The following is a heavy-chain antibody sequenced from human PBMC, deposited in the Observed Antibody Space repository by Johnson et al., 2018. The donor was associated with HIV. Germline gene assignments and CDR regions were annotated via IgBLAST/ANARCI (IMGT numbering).Heavy chain of an antibody. D-gene: IGHD3-3*01. V-gene: IGHV3-20*04. Sequence: MQLVESGGGVVQPGRSLRLSCAAAGFTFDDYGMSWVRQAPGKGLEWVSGINWNGVRTGYLDSMKGRFTISRDNSMNTLYLQMNSLRAEDTAVYYCARVGISWSWRDAFDIWGQGTMVTVSS. J-gene: IGHJ3*02. CDR1: GFTFDDYG. CDR3: ARVGISWSWRDAFDI. CDR2: INWNGVRT.